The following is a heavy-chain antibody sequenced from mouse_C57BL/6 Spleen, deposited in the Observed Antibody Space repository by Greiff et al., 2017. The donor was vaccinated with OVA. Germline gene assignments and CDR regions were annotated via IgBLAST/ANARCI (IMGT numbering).Heavy chain of an antibody. CDR2: IDPETGGT. V-gene: IGHV1-15*01. Sequence: QVQLKQSGAELVRPGASVTLSCKASGYTFTDYEMHWVKQTPVHGLEWIGAIDPETGGTAYNQKFKGKAILTADKSSSTAYMELRSLTSEDSAVYYCTRKLFPWYFDVWGTGTTVTVSS. D-gene: IGHD3-3*01. CDR3: TRKLFPWYFDV. CDR1: GYTFTDYE. J-gene: IGHJ1*03.